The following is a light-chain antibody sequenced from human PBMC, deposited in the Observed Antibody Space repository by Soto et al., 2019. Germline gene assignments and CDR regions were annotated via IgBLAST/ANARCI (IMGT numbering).Light chain of an antibody. CDR2: KAS. CDR3: QQYNSYPVT. CDR1: QSISSW. Sequence: DIQMTQSPSTLSASVGDRVTITCRASQSISSWLAWYQQKPGKAPNLLIYKASSLESGVPSRFSGSGSGTEFTLTISSLQPYDFATYYCQQYNSYPVTFGQGTKLEIK. V-gene: IGKV1-5*03. J-gene: IGKJ1*01.